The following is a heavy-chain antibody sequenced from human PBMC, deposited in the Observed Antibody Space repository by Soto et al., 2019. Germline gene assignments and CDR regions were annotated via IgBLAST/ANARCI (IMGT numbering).Heavy chain of an antibody. Sequence: SETLSLTCTVSGGSISSSSYYWGWIRQPPGKGLEWIGSIYYSGSTYYNPSLKSRVTISVDTSKNQFSLKLSSVTAADTAVYYCARGRTSGTLFGYWGQGTLITVSS. CDR2: IYYSGST. D-gene: IGHD2-2*01. CDR1: GGSISSSSYY. J-gene: IGHJ4*02. V-gene: IGHV4-39*01. CDR3: ARGRTSGTLFGY.